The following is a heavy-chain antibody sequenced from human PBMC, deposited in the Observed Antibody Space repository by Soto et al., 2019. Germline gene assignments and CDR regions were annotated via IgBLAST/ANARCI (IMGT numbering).Heavy chain of an antibody. CDR3: TRVGCSSTSCYSNWFDP. CDR1: GGSISSGDYY. Sequence: PSETLSLTCTVSGGSISSGDYYWSWIRQPPGKGLEWIGYIYYSGSTYYNPSLKSRVTISVDTSKNQFSLKLSSVTAADTAVYYCTRVGCSSTSCYSNWFDPWGQGTLVTVSS. CDR2: IYYSGST. J-gene: IGHJ5*02. D-gene: IGHD2-2*01. V-gene: IGHV4-30-4*01.